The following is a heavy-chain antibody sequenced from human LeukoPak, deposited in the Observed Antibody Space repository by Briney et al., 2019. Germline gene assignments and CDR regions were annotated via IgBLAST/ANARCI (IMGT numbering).Heavy chain of an antibody. Sequence: SGGSLRLSCAASGFTFSSYSMNWVRQAPGKGLEWVSSISSSSYIYYADSVKGRFTISRDNAKNSLYLQMNSLRAEDTAVYYCARQSITMTQYYFDYWGQGTLVTVFS. CDR3: ARQSITMTQYYFDY. J-gene: IGHJ4*02. V-gene: IGHV3-21*01. CDR2: ISSSSYI. D-gene: IGHD3-22*01. CDR1: GFTFSSYS.